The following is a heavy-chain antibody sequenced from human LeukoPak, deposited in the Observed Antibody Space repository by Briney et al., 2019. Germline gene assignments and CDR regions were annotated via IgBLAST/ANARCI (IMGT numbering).Heavy chain of an antibody. CDR1: GFTFNNFW. CDR3: ARYCNGDTCDGALDL. J-gene: IGHJ3*01. V-gene: IGHV3-74*01. Sequence: GGSLRLSCAASGFTFNNFWIHWVRQVPGKDLVWVSRIDGDASRTNYADSVKGRFTISRDNVKNMVYLQMSSLTVEDTAVYYCARYCNGDTCDGALDLWGQGTLVTVSS. D-gene: IGHD2-15*01. CDR2: IDGDASRT.